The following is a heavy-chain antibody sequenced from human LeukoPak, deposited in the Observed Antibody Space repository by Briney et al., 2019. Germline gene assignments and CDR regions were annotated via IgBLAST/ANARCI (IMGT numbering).Heavy chain of an antibody. Sequence: SETLSLTCTVSGGSISSSSYYWGWIRQPPGKGLEWIGSIYHSGSTYYNPSLKSRVTISVDTSKSQFSLKLSSVTAADTAVYYCARYTVTTFDYWGQGTLVTVSS. D-gene: IGHD4-17*01. V-gene: IGHV4-39*07. J-gene: IGHJ4*02. CDR3: ARYTVTTFDY. CDR1: GGSISSSSYY. CDR2: IYHSGST.